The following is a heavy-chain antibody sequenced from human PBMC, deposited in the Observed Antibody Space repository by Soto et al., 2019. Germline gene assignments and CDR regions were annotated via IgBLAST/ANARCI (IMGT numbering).Heavy chain of an antibody. CDR3: AKHESDWKDHLDY. J-gene: IGHJ4*02. CDR2: YSYEGTEE. CDR1: GFSFSSYG. Sequence: QVQLVESGGGVVQPGRSLRLSCAASGFSFSSYGMHWVRKAPGKGLEWVAMYSYEGTEEYYAESVKGRFTISIDNSENAVYLQMNSLRAEDTAVYYCAKHESDWKDHLDYWGQGTLGTVSS. D-gene: IGHD1-1*01. V-gene: IGHV3-30*18.